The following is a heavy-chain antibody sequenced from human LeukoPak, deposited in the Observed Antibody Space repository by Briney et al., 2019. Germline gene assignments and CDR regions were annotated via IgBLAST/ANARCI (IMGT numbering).Heavy chain of an antibody. CDR2: INPNSGGT. Sequence: ASVKVSCKASGYTFTGYYMHWVRQAPGQGLEWMGWINPNSGGTNYAQKFQGRVTITRDTSISTAYMELSRLRSDDTAVYYCARSSRNGAATRGNWFDPWGQGTLVTVSS. CDR1: GYTFTGYY. V-gene: IGHV1-2*02. D-gene: IGHD2-8*01. CDR3: ARSSRNGAATRGNWFDP. J-gene: IGHJ5*02.